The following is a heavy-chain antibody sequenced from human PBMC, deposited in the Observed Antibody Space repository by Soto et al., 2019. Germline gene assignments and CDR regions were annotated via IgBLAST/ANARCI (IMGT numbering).Heavy chain of an antibody. V-gene: IGHV4-39*01. D-gene: IGHD3-3*01. J-gene: IGHJ5*02. CDR2: IYYSGST. CDR3: ARQGRFLEWLSSNWFDP. CDR1: GGSISSSSYY. Sequence: SETLSLTCTVSGGSISSSSYYWGWIRQPPGKGLEWIGSIYYSGSTYYNPSLKSRVTISVDTSKNQFSLKLSSVTAADTAVYYCARQGRFLEWLSSNWFDPWGQGXLVTVSS.